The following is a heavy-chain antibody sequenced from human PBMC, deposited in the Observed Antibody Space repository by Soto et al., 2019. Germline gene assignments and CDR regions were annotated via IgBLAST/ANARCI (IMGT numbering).Heavy chain of an antibody. V-gene: IGHV4-59*12. J-gene: IGHJ6*02. CDR1: GGSIGDFY. CDR2: IYYSGST. Sequence: SETLSLTCTVSGGSIGDFYWSWIRQPPGRGLEWIGYIYYSGSTYYNPSLKSRVTISVDTSKNQFSLKLSSVTAADTAVYYCARDQILEWLFPYYYGMDVWGQGTTVTVSS. CDR3: ARDQILEWLFPYYYGMDV. D-gene: IGHD3-3*01.